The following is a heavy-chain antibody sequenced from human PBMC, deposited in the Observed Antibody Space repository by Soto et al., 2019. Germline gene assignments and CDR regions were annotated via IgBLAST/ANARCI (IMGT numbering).Heavy chain of an antibody. CDR2: IIPIFGTA. D-gene: IGHD3-3*01. J-gene: IGHJ4*02. V-gene: IGHV1-69*13. CDR3: AREKTIPYDFWSGYAFDY. CDR1: GGTFSSYA. Sequence: SVKVSCKASGGTFSSYAISWVRQAPGQGLEWMGGIIPIFGTANYARKFQGRVTITADESTSTAYMELSSLRSEDTAVYYCAREKTIPYDFWSGYAFDYWGQGTLVTVSS.